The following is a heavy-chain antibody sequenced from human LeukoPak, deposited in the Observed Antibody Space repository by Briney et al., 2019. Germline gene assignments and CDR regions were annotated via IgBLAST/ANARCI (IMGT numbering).Heavy chain of an antibody. J-gene: IGHJ4*02. D-gene: IGHD3-3*01. CDR3: ARVQRSYDFWSGYRDY. Sequence: GGSLRLSCAASGFTFSSYWMHWVRQAPGKGLVWVSRINSDGSSTSYADSVKGRFTISRDNAKNTLYLQMGSPRAEDMAVYYCARVQRSYDFWSGYRDYWGQGTLVTVSS. CDR2: INSDGSST. V-gene: IGHV3-74*01. CDR1: GFTFSSYW.